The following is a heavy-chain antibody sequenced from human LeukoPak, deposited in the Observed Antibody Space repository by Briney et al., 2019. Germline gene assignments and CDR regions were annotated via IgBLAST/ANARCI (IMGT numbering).Heavy chain of an antibody. D-gene: IGHD1-26*01. J-gene: IGHJ4*02. CDR3: ARRSGATGAYYFDY. CDR1: GYSISSGYY. CDR2: INHSGST. Sequence: SETLSLTCTVSGYSISSGYYWSWIRQPPGKGLEWIGEINHSGSTNYNPSLKSRVTISVDTSKNQFSLKLSSVTAADTAVYYCARRSGATGAYYFDYWGQGTLVTVSS. V-gene: IGHV4-38-2*02.